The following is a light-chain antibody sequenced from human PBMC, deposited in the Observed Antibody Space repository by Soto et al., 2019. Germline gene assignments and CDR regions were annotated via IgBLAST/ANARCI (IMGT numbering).Light chain of an antibody. Sequence: EIVLTQSPGTLSLSPGERVTLSCRASQSVSSNYLAWYQQKPGQAPRLLIYGASSRATGIPDTFRGSGSGTDFTLNISRLEPEDFAVYYFQQYGTSPITFGPGTKVDIK. CDR2: GAS. CDR3: QQYGTSPIT. J-gene: IGKJ3*01. CDR1: QSVSSNY. V-gene: IGKV3-20*01.